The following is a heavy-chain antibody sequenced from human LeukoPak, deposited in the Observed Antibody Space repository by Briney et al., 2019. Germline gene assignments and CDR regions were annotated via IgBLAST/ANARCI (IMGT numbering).Heavy chain of an antibody. CDR1: GFTFSRHG. CDR3: AKIQGWFNAAFHI. Sequence: GGSLRLSCVASGFTFSRHGMNWVRQAPGKGLEWVSGISPSGDIKYYVDSVKGRFTISRDISKNTLFLQMNSLRAEDTAVYYCAKIQGWFNAAFHIGGQGTMVTVSS. D-gene: IGHD6-19*01. V-gene: IGHV3-23*01. CDR2: ISPSGDIK. J-gene: IGHJ3*02.